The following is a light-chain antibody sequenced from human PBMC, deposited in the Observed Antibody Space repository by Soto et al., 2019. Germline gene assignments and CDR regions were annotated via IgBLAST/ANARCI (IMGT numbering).Light chain of an antibody. CDR2: GAS. CDR3: QQYNSWPPIT. J-gene: IGKJ5*01. Sequence: EIVMTQSPDTLYLSPGEGATLSCRASQSVRTKLAWYQQKAGQAPRLLIYGASTRATGIPDRFSGSVSGTEFTLTISSLQSADFAVYYCQQYNSWPPITFGQGTRLEIK. V-gene: IGKV3-15*01. CDR1: QSVRTK.